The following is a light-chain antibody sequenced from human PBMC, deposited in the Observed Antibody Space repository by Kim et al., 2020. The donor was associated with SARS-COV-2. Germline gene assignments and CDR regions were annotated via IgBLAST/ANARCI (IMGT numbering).Light chain of an antibody. Sequence: DIQLTQSPSFLSASVGNRVTITCRASQDISTYLAWYQQKPGKAPNLLICAASTLQSGVPSRFSGSGSGTEFTLTINSLQPEDFATYYCQHLSSPLTFGGGTKLEI. V-gene: IGKV1-9*01. CDR3: QHLSSPLT. CDR2: AAS. CDR1: QDISTY. J-gene: IGKJ4*01.